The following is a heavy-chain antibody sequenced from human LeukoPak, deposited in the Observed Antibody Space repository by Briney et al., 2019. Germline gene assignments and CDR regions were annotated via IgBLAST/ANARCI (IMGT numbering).Heavy chain of an antibody. D-gene: IGHD3-3*01. J-gene: IGHJ4*02. CDR3: ARSRAYSYYDFWSGSPTLDY. CDR1: GGSISSGSYD. V-gene: IGHV4-61*02. Sequence: SETLSLTCTVSGGSISSGSYDWSWIRQPAGKGLEWIGRIYTSGSTNYNPSLKSRVTISVDTSKNQFSLKLSSVTAAETAVYYCARSRAYSYYDFWSGSPTLDYWGQGTLVTVSS. CDR2: IYTSGST.